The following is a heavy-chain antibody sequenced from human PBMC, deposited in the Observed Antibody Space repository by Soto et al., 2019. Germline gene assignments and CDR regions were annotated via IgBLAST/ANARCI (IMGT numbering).Heavy chain of an antibody. D-gene: IGHD1-7*01. CDR3: ARDGIGGTVFRGYLDY. CDR1: GGIFHGYG. Sequence: QEQLVESGGGVVQPGTSLRLSCAVPGGIFHGYGMHWVRQAPGKGLEWVAIIRFDGSNEEYADSVKGRFTISRDNSKSTLYLQMNTVGAEDTAVYYCARDGIGGTVFRGYLDYWGRGTVVTVSS. CDR2: IRFDGSNE. J-gene: IGHJ4*02. V-gene: IGHV3-33*01.